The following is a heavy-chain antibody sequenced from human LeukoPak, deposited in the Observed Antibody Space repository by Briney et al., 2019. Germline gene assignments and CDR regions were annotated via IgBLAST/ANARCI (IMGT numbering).Heavy chain of an antibody. CDR2: MYGDMRDI. J-gene: IGHJ5*02. Sequence: GGSLRLSCAASGLTFSNSWMHWVRHIPGKGLVWVSRMYGDMRDISYADSVKGRFTIPRDNAKNTVYLQMNSLRGEDTAVYYCARDLGLRGSTWGQGTLVTVSS. V-gene: IGHV3-74*01. D-gene: IGHD5-12*01. CDR3: ARDLGLRGST. CDR1: GLTFSNSW.